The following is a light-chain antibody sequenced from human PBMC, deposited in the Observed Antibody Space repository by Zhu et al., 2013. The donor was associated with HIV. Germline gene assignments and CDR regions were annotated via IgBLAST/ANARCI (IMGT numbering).Light chain of an antibody. CDR1: QSIRNY. CDR3: QHYRGYPLT. J-gene: IGKJ4*01. V-gene: IGKV1-39*01. Sequence: DIQMTQSPSSLSASVGDRVTITCRASQSIRNYVNWYQQKPGKAPKLLIYAASSLQSGVPSRFSGSGSGTDFTLTISSLQPEDFATYYCQHYRGYPLTFGGGTKVEI. CDR2: AAS.